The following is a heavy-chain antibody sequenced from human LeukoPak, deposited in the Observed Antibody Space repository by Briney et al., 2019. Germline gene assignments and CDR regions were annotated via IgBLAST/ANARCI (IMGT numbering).Heavy chain of an antibody. CDR3: ARRWNYGRNYYIDA. V-gene: IGHV4-34*01. Sequence: SETLSLTCAVYGGSFSNYYWSWIRQPPGKGLEWIGEINDSGRINYNPTLMSRVTVSVDTSKDQFSLRLTSVTATDTAVYYCARRWNYGRNYYIDAWGNGATVSVSS. CDR2: INDSGRI. J-gene: IGHJ6*03. CDR1: GGSFSNYY. D-gene: IGHD1-7*01.